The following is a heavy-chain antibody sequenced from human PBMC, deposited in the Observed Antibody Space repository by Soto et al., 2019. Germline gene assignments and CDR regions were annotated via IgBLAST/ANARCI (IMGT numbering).Heavy chain of an antibody. V-gene: IGHV3-15*01. CDR2: IKSRTDGGAT. CDR3: TYFYREGP. J-gene: IGHJ5*02. CDR1: GFSFNKAW. Sequence: PGGSLRLSCAASGFSFNKAWMTWVRQAPGKGLEWVGRIKSRTDGGATEYAPPVNDRFIISRDDSRNMVFLQMNSLKTEDTAVYFCTYFYREGPWGQGTLVTVSS. D-gene: IGHD3-16*02.